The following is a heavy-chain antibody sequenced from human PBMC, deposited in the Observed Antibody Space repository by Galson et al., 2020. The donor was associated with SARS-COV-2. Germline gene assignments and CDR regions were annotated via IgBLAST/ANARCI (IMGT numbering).Heavy chain of an antibody. D-gene: IGHD6-13*01. J-gene: IGHJ4*02. V-gene: IGHV3-20*01. CDR3: ARTSHTDPGIAAAGSRGYFDY. CDR2: INWNGGST. CDR1: GFTFDDYG. Sequence: GGSLRLSCAASGFTFDDYGMSWVRQAPGKGLEWLSGINWNGGSTGYADSVKGRFTISRDNAKNSLYLQMNSLRAEDTALYHCARTSHTDPGIAAAGSRGYFDYWGQGTLVTVSS.